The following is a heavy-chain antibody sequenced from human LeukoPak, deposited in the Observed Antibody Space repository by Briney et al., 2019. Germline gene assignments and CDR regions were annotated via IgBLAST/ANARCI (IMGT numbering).Heavy chain of an antibody. V-gene: IGHV3-48*01. CDR1: GFTLSTYS. CDR3: ANHSPEPFDY. CDR2: ISSTSSTI. Sequence: GGSLRLSCAASGFTLSTYSMNWARKFPGKGLEWVSYISSTSSTIYYADSVKGRFTISRDNSKNTLYLQMNSLRAEDTAVYYCANHSPEPFDYWGQGTLVTVSS. D-gene: IGHD5-18*01. J-gene: IGHJ4*02.